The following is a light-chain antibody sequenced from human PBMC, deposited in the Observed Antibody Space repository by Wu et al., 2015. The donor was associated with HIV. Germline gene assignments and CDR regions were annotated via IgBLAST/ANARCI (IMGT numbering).Light chain of an antibody. CDR3: QKYNTAPWT. CDR1: QGINHY. CDR2: GAS. J-gene: IGKJ1*01. V-gene: IGKV1-27*01. Sequence: DIQMTQSPSSLSASVGDRVTITCRASQGINHYLAWYQQKPGKVPKLLIYGASTLQSGVPSRFSGSGSGTDFTLTISSLQPEDVATYYCQKYNTAPWTFGQGTKVEMK.